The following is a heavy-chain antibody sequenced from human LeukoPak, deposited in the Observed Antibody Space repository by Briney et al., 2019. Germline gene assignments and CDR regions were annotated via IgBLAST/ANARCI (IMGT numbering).Heavy chain of an antibody. Sequence: PSETLSLTCTVSGGSISTYYWSWIRQPPGKGLEWIGCIYYSGNTNYNPSLKSRVTISVDTSKNQFSLKLSSVTAADTAVYYCARGPTGYMDVWGKGTTVTVSS. CDR2: IYYSGNT. J-gene: IGHJ6*03. V-gene: IGHV4-59*12. CDR3: ARGPTGYMDV. D-gene: IGHD4-17*01. CDR1: GGSISTYY.